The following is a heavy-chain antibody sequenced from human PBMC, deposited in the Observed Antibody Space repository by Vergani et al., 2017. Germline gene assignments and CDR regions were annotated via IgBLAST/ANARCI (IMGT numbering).Heavy chain of an antibody. D-gene: IGHD1-26*01. V-gene: IGHV4-61*10. CDR2: IYYSGST. Sequence: QVQLQESGPGLVKPSETLSLTCTVSGGSVSSGSYYWSWIRQPAGKGLEWIGYIYYSGSTNYNPSLKSRVTISVDTSKHQFFLKLSSVTAADTAVYYCAREMVGATPDAFDIWGQGTMVTVSS. J-gene: IGHJ3*02. CDR1: GGSVSSGSYY. CDR3: AREMVGATPDAFDI.